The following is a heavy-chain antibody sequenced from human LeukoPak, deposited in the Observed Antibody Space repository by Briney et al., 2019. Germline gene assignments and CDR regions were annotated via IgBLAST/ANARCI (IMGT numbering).Heavy chain of an antibody. D-gene: IGHD2-15*01. CDR2: INPYSGDT. Sequence: ASVKVSCKASGYSFTAYFIHWVRQAPGHGLEWMGWINPYSGDTDFAQRFQGRVALTGDTSISTTYMDVNGLTSDDTGVYFCARIGYCNGTDCHDAFDVWGQGTMVTVSS. CDR3: ARIGYCNGTDCHDAFDV. CDR1: GYSFTAYF. V-gene: IGHV1-2*02. J-gene: IGHJ3*01.